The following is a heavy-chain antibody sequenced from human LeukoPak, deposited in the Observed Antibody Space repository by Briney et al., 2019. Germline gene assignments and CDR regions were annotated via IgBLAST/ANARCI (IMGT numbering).Heavy chain of an antibody. D-gene: IGHD5-24*01. J-gene: IGHJ4*02. CDR1: GGSISSYY. V-gene: IGHV4-59*01. CDR3: ASRWGQNIDY. Sequence: ASETLSLACTVSGGSISSYYWSWIRQPPGKGLEWIGYIYYSGSTNYNPSLKSRVTISVDTSKNQFSLKLSSVTAADTAVYYCASRWGQNIDYWGQGTLVTVSS. CDR2: IYYSGST.